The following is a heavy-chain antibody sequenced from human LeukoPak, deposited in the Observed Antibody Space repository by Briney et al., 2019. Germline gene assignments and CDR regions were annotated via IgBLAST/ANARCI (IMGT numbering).Heavy chain of an antibody. V-gene: IGHV3-33*01. CDR1: GFTFSHYG. Sequence: GRSLRLSCAAAGFTFSHYGMHWVRQAPGKGLKWVAVIWSDGTNQYYGDSVKGRFTISRDDSGNTVYLQMNSLRPEDTGVYYCARDAQRGFDYSNSLEYWGQGTPVTVST. J-gene: IGHJ4*02. D-gene: IGHD4-11*01. CDR3: ARDAQRGFDYSNSLEY. CDR2: IWSDGTNQ.